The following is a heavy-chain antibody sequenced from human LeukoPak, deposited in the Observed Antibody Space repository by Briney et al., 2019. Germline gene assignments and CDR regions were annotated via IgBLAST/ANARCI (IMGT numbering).Heavy chain of an antibody. J-gene: IGHJ4*02. Sequence: GGSLRLSCAASGFTFSSYSMNWVRQAPGKGLEWVSSISSSSSYIYYADSVKGRFTISRDNAKNSLYLQMNSLRAEDTAVYYCARATGTSIAARLGPKFDYWGQGTLVTVSS. D-gene: IGHD6-6*01. CDR2: ISSSSSYI. CDR3: ARATGTSIAARLGPKFDY. V-gene: IGHV3-21*01. CDR1: GFTFSSYS.